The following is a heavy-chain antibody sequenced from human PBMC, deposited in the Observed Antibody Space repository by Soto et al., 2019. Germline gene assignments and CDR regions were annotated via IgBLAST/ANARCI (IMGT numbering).Heavy chain of an antibody. CDR2: IYTSGST. V-gene: IGHV4-39*07. J-gene: IGHJ4*02. CDR3: AGGRRWRHYDSSGYYLDY. D-gene: IGHD3-22*01. Sequence: SETLSLTCIVSGVSIKTNDYYWGWVRQPPGKGLEWIGRIYTSGSTNYNPSLKSRVTMSVDTSKNQFSLKLSSVTAADTAVYYCAGGRRWRHYDSSGYYLDYWGQGTLVTVSS. CDR1: GVSIKTNDYY.